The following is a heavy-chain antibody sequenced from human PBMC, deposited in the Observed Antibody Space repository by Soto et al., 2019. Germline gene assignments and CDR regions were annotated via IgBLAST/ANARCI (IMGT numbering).Heavy chain of an antibody. Sequence: GGSLRLSCAASGLIFENFGMSWVRQAPGKGLEWISSISGSGFKKYYADSVKGRFTISRGNSKSTVYLELNNLSAEDTAVYHCAKNQGVELVPLATVDWFDPWGQGSVVTAPQ. D-gene: IGHD1-26*01. CDR1: GLIFENFG. CDR2: ISGSGFKK. CDR3: AKNQGVELVPLATVDWFDP. J-gene: IGHJ5*02. V-gene: IGHV3-23*01.